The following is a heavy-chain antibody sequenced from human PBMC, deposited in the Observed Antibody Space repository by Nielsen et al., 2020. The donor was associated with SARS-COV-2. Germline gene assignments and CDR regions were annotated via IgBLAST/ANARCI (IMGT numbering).Heavy chain of an antibody. CDR2: INWNGGST. Sequence: GESLKISCAASGFTFDTYAMSWVRQAPGKGLEWVPGINWNGGSTGYADSVKGRFTISRDNAKNSLYLQMNSLRAEDTALYYCATGETGTFSYGMDVWGQGTTVTVSS. CDR1: GFTFDTYA. D-gene: IGHD1-1*01. CDR3: ATGETGTFSYGMDV. V-gene: IGHV3-20*04. J-gene: IGHJ6*02.